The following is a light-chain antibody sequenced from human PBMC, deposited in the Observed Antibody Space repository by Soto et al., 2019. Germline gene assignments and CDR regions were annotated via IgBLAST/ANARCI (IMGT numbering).Light chain of an antibody. CDR2: ANT. CDR1: SSNIGPTYD. CDR3: QSYDSSLSGYV. V-gene: IGLV1-40*01. Sequence: QSVLTQPPSVSGAPGQRVTISCTGSSSNIGPTYDVRWYQQLPGTAPKLLIYANTNRPSGVPDRFSGSKSGTSASLAITGLQAEDEADYYCQSYDSSLSGYVFGTGTKVTVL. J-gene: IGLJ1*01.